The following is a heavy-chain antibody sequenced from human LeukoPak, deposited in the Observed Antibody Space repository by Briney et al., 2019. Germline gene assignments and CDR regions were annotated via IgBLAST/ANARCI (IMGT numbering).Heavy chain of an antibody. CDR2: ISYDGSNK. Sequence: GRSLRLSCAASGFTLSSYAMHWVRQAPGKGLEWVAVISYDGSNKYYADSVKGRFTISRDNSKNTLYLQMNSLRAEDTAVYYCARVGITMIVVVRDAFDIWGQGTMVTVSS. V-gene: IGHV3-30*04. J-gene: IGHJ3*02. CDR3: ARVGITMIVVVRDAFDI. CDR1: GFTLSSYA. D-gene: IGHD3-22*01.